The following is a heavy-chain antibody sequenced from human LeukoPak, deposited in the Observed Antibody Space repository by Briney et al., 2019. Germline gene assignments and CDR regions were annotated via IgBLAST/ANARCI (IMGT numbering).Heavy chain of an antibody. J-gene: IGHJ4*02. CDR3: ARRRYGGNDFDY. V-gene: IGHV5-51*01. Sequence: GESLQISCKGSGYRFTRYWIGWVRPMPEKGLEWMGVTYPGDSDTSYSPSFQGQVTISADKSISTAYLQWSSLQASDTAMYYCARRRYGGNDFDYWGQGTLVTVSS. CDR1: GYRFTRYW. D-gene: IGHD4-23*01. CDR2: TYPGDSDT.